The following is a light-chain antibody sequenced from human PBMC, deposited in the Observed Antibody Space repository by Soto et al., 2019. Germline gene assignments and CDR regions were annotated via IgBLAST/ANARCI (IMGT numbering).Light chain of an antibody. CDR1: SSDIGAYNR. CDR3: NSFTASDTYV. Sequence: QSALTQPPSVSGSPGQSVTISCTGTSSDIGAYNRVSWYQQSPGAAPSLMICDVNNRPSGVPERFSGSKSGNTASLTIFGLQAEDEADYYCNSFTASDTYVFGTGTKLTVL. V-gene: IGLV2-18*02. CDR2: DVN. J-gene: IGLJ1*01.